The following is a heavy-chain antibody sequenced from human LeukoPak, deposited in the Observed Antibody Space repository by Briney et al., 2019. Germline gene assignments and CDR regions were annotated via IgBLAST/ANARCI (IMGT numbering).Heavy chain of an antibody. Sequence: GGSLRLSCAASGFTFTTSAMNWVRQAPGRGLGWVSSISPTGGAIFYADSLRGRFTISRDHAKNSLYLQMNSLRAEDTALYFCASGIRERGFDYWGQGTLVTVSS. J-gene: IGHJ4*02. V-gene: IGHV3-21*01. CDR2: ISPTGGAI. CDR1: GFTFTTSA. CDR3: ASGIRERGFDY. D-gene: IGHD1-1*01.